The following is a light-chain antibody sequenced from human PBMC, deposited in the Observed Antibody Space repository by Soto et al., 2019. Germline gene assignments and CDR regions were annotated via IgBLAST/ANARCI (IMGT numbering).Light chain of an antibody. CDR1: NSDVGSYDL. V-gene: IGLV2-23*01. CDR3: CSYAGRGTWV. Sequence: QSALTQPASVSGSPGQSSTISCTGTNSDVGSYDLDSWYQQHPGKAPRLIIYEDFKRPSGVSNRFSGSKSGNTASLTISGLQAEDEADYYCCSYAGRGTWVFGGGTKLTVL. J-gene: IGLJ2*01. CDR2: EDF.